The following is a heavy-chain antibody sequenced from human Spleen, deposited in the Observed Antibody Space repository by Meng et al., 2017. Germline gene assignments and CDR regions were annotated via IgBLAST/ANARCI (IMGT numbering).Heavy chain of an antibody. V-gene: IGHV4-34*01. CDR2: ISYSGTT. CDR1: GGSFSGYY. D-gene: IGHD2-8*01. J-gene: IGHJ5*02. Sequence: QVPLQQSVAGLLEPSETLLLPCAVYGGSFSGYYWSWVRQSPGKGLEWVGEISYSGTTSYKPSLKSRVTISIDTSKNQFSLKLTSVTAADTAIYYCARATYGFYPNFDPWGQGTLVTASS. CDR3: ARATYGFYPNFDP.